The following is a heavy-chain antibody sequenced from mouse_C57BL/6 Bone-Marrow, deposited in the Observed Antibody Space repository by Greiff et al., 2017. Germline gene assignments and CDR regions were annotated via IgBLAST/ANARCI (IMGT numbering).Heavy chain of an antibody. CDR2: ISDGGSYT. J-gene: IGHJ1*03. CDR1: GFTFSSYA. D-gene: IGHD1-1*01. V-gene: IGHV5-4*03. CDR3: ASYYYGSSWYFDV. Sequence: EVKLVESGGGLVKPGGSLKLSCAASGFTFSSYAMSWVRQTPEKRLEWVATISDGGSYTDYPDNVQGRFTISRDNAKNNLYLHMSHLKSEDTAMYYCASYYYGSSWYFDVWRTGTTVTVSS.